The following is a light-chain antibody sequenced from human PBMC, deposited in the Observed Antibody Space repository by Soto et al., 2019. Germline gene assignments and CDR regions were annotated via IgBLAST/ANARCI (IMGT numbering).Light chain of an antibody. J-gene: IGKJ2*01. CDR1: QSVSSN. CDR3: QQYNNWPYT. Sequence: EIVMTQSPATLSVSPGERATLSCRASQSVSSNLAWYQQKPGQAPRLLIYDASTRATGIPARFSGSGSGTEFTLTISSLQSEDFAVYYCQQYNNWPYTFGLGTKLEIK. CDR2: DAS. V-gene: IGKV3-15*01.